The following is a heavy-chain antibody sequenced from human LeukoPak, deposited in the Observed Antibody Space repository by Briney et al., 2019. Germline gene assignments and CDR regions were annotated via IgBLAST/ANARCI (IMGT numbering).Heavy chain of an antibody. D-gene: IGHD1-26*01. CDR2: INHSGST. Sequence: SETLSLTWAVYGGSFSGYYWSWIRQPPGKGLEWIGEINHSGSTNYNPSLKSRVTISVDTSKNQFSLKLSSVTAADTAVYYCARLHRNSGSYPADYWGQGTLVTVSS. J-gene: IGHJ4*02. CDR1: GGSFSGYY. CDR3: ARLHRNSGSYPADY. V-gene: IGHV4-34*01.